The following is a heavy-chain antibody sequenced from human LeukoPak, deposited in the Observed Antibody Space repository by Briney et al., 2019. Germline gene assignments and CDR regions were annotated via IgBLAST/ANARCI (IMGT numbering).Heavy chain of an antibody. CDR3: ARISHQGYSASKGGLDY. Sequence: SGPTLVNPTQTLTLTCTFSGFSLSTSGMCVSWIRQPPAKVQERLACIDWDNDKYYSTSLKTRLTISKDTSKNQVVLTMTNMDPVDTATYYCARISHQGYSASKGGLDYWGQGTLVTASA. V-gene: IGHV2-70*11. D-gene: IGHD3-22*01. J-gene: IGHJ4*02. CDR2: IDWDNDK. CDR1: GFSLSTSGMC.